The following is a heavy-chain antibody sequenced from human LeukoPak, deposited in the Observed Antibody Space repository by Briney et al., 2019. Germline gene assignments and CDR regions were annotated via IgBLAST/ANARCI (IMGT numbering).Heavy chain of an antibody. CDR2: FSYSGSA. CDR1: LASTTSYY. V-gene: IGHV4-59*08. J-gene: IGHJ4*02. Sequence: SETLSLTRTLSLASTTSYYLSCIRQPPGQGVRWIGFFSYSGSANYNPSLKSRVTISVDTSNNQFSLKLTAVTAADAAVYYCARHRYSSAWSVVDYWGQGTLVTVSS. D-gene: IGHD6-19*01. CDR3: ARHRYSSAWSVVDY.